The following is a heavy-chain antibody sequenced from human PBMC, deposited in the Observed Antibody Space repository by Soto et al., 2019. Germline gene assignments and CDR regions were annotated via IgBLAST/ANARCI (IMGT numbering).Heavy chain of an antibody. CDR2: IGASGAGT. Sequence: GGSLRLSCTASEFTFRNYAMSWVRQAPGKGLEWVSAIGASGAGTHYSDSVKGRFTISRDNSKNTVYVQVDSLRAEDTAVYYCAKELDYSNYHRTVFDSWGRGTRVTVSS. CDR3: AKELDYSNYHRTVFDS. CDR1: EFTFRNYA. D-gene: IGHD4-4*01. V-gene: IGHV3-23*01. J-gene: IGHJ4*02.